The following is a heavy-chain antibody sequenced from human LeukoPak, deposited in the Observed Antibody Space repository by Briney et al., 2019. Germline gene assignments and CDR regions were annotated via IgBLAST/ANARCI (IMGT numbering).Heavy chain of an antibody. Sequence: GGSLRLSCAASGFTFSSYAMHWVRQAPGKGLEWVAVISYEGSNKYYADSVKGRFTISRDNSKNTLYLQMNSLRAEDAAVYYCARDRSYYDSSGPHPFDYWGQGTLVTVSS. CDR3: ARDRSYYDSSGPHPFDY. J-gene: IGHJ4*02. CDR1: GFTFSSYA. D-gene: IGHD3-22*01. CDR2: ISYEGSNK. V-gene: IGHV3-30-3*01.